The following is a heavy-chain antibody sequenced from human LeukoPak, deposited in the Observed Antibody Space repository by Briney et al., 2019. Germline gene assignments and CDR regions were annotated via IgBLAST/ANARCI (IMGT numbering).Heavy chain of an antibody. CDR1: GGSFSGYY. V-gene: IGHV4-34*01. J-gene: IGHJ5*02. Sequence: SETLSLTCAVYGGSFSGYYWSLIRQPPGKGLEWIGEINHSGSTNYNPSLKSRVTMSVDTSKNQFPLKLSSVTAADTAVYYCARDNQMVYARSNWFDPWGQGTLVTVSS. CDR3: ARDNQMVYARSNWFDP. CDR2: INHSGST. D-gene: IGHD2-8*01.